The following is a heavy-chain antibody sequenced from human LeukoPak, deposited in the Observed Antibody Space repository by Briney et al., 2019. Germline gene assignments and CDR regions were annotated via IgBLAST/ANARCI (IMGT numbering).Heavy chain of an antibody. J-gene: IGHJ4*02. Sequence: GGSLRLSCAASGFTFSSYAMSWVRQAPGKGLEWVSAISGSGGSTYYADSVKGRFTISRDNSKNTLYLQMNSLRAEDTAVYYCAKVGGGYQLLYDYFDYWGRGTLVTVSS. CDR3: AKVGGGYQLLYDYFDY. CDR1: GFTFSSYA. CDR2: ISGSGGST. V-gene: IGHV3-23*01. D-gene: IGHD2-2*02.